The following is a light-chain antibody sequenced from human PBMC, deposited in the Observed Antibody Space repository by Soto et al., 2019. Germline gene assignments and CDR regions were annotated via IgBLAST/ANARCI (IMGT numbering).Light chain of an antibody. J-gene: IGKJ1*01. CDR2: GAS. CDR1: QSVSSSY. CDR3: RHHGRLLWT. V-gene: IGKV3-20*01. Sequence: IVLTQAPRALSLTPGERATRACRVSQSVSSSYLAWYQQKPGQAPRLLIYGASSRATGIPERFSGSGSGAVFALPMSRLEPEECAVYFCRHHGRLLWTVRQGTKVDIK.